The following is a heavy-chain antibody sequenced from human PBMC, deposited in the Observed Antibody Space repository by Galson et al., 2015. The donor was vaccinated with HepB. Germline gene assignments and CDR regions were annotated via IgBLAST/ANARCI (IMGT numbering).Heavy chain of an antibody. CDR2: IYTSGST. Sequence: TLSLTCTVSGSSISSGSYYWSWIRQPAGKGLEWIGRIYTSGSTNYNPSLKSRVTMSVDTSKNQFSLKLSSVTAADTAVYYCARETRFLEWLSPWGQGTLVTVSS. V-gene: IGHV4-61*02. CDR3: ARETRFLEWLSP. CDR1: GSSISSGSYY. J-gene: IGHJ4*02. D-gene: IGHD3-3*01.